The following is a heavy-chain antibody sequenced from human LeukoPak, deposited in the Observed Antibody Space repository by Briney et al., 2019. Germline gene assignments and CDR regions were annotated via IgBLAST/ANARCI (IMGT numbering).Heavy chain of an antibody. CDR2: ISSTSRSSYI. V-gene: IGHV3-21*01. D-gene: IGHD3-16*01. CDR1: GGSISSSS. CDR3: ARDLYPGY. J-gene: IGHJ4*02. Sequence: ETLSLTCTVSGGSISSSSYYWGWIRQPPGKGLEWVSSISSTSRSSYIFYAESVKGRFTISRDNTKNSLFLQMNSLVAEDTGVYYCARDLYPGYWGQGTLVTVSS.